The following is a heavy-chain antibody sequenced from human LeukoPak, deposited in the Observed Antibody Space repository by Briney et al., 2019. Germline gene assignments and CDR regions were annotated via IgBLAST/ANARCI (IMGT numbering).Heavy chain of an antibody. CDR2: INHSGST. D-gene: IGHD3-22*01. J-gene: IGHJ4*02. CDR1: GGSFSGYY. V-gene: IGHV4-34*01. CDR3: AAYYYDSSGYYDY. Sequence: PSETLSLTCAVYGGSFSGYYWSWIRQPPGKGLEWIGEINHSGSTNYNPSLKSRVTISVDTSKNQFSLKLSSVTAADTAVYYCAAYYYDSSGYYDYWGQGTLVTVSX.